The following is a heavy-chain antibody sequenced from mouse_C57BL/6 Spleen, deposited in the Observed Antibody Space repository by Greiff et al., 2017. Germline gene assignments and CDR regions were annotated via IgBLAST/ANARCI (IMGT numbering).Heavy chain of an antibody. Sequence: QVQLQQPGAELVKPGASVKLYCKASGYTFTSYWMHWVKQRPGQGLEWIGMIHPNSGSTNYNEKFKSKATLTVDKSSSTAYMQLSSLTSEDSAVYYCASGGDYSNDEYFDVWGTGTTVTVSS. CDR1: GYTFTSYW. CDR2: IHPNSGST. V-gene: IGHV1-64*01. CDR3: ASGGDYSNDEYFDV. J-gene: IGHJ1*03. D-gene: IGHD2-12*01.